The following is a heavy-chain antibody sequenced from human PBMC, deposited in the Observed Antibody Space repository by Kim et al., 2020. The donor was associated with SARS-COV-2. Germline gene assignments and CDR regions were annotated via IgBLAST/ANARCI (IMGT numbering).Heavy chain of an antibody. CDR2: IYYSGST. Sequence: SETLSLTCTVSGGSISSYYWSWIRQPPGKGLEWIGYIYYSGSTNYNPSLKSRVTISVDTSKNQFSLKLSSVTAADTAVYYCARGSSAAAGPGLSNWFDPWGQGTLVTVSS. CDR1: GGSISSYY. CDR3: ARGSSAAAGPGLSNWFDP. D-gene: IGHD6-13*01. V-gene: IGHV4-59*01. J-gene: IGHJ5*02.